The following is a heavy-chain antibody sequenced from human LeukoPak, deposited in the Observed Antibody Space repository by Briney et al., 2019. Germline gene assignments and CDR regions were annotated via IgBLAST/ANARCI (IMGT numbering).Heavy chain of an antibody. J-gene: IGHJ6*02. CDR1: GFTFSSYW. V-gene: IGHV3-7*01. Sequence: GGPLRLSCAASGFTFSSYWMSWVRQAPGKGLEWVANIKQDGSEKYYVDSVKGRFTISRDNAKNSLYLQMNSLRAEDTAVYYCARDALYSGYDTINYYYYYGMDVWGQGTTVTVSS. CDR2: IKQDGSEK. D-gene: IGHD5-12*01. CDR3: ARDALYSGYDTINYYYYYGMDV.